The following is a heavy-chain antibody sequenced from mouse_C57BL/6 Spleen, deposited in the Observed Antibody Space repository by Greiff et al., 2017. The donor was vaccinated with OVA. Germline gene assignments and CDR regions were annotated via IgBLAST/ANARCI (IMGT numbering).Heavy chain of an antibody. V-gene: IGHV1-50*01. Sequence: QVQLQQPGAELVKPGASVKLSCKASGYTFTSYWMQWVKQRPGPGLEWIGEIDPSDSYTNYNQKFKGKATLTVDTSSSTAYMQLSSLTSEDSAVDDCARSGIYYGNGYYFDYWGQGTTLTVSS. CDR1: GYTFTSYW. CDR3: ARSGIYYGNGYYFDY. J-gene: IGHJ2*01. CDR2: IDPSDSYT. D-gene: IGHD2-1*01.